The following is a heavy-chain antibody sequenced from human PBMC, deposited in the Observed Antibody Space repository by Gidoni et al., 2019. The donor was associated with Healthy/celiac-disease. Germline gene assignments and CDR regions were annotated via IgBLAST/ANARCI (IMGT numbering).Heavy chain of an antibody. Sequence: QLQLQESRPGLVKPSETLSLTCTVSGGSISSSSYYWGWIRQPPGKGLAWIGSIYYSGSTYYNPSLKSRVTISVDTSKNQFSLKLSSVTAADTAVYYCARPRGAWGGPNDYWGQGTLVTVSS. CDR3: ARPRGAWGGPNDY. D-gene: IGHD1-26*01. CDR2: IYYSGST. CDR1: GGSISSSSYY. J-gene: IGHJ4*02. V-gene: IGHV4-39*01.